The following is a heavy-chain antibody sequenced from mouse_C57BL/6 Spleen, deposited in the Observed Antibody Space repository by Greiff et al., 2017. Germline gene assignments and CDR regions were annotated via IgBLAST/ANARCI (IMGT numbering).Heavy chain of an antibody. D-gene: IGHD2-1*01. CDR3: ARSTMAFDY. CDR1: GYTFTDYY. CDR2: INPNNGGT. V-gene: IGHV1-26*01. J-gene: IGHJ2*01. Sequence: EVQLQQSGPELVKPGASVKISCKASGYTFTDYYMNWLKQSHGQSLEWIGAINPNNGGTSYNQKFKGKATLTVDKSSSTAYMELRSLTSEDSAVYYCARSTMAFDYWGQGTTLTVSS.